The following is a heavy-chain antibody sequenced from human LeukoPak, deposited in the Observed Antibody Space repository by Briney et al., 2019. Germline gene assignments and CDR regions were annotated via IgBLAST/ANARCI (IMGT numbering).Heavy chain of an antibody. J-gene: IGHJ4*02. CDR2: ISAYNGNT. D-gene: IGHD6-19*01. Sequence: ASVKVSCKASGYTFTSYGISWVRQAPGQGLEWMGWISAYNGNTNYAQKFQGRVTMTEDTSTDTAYMELSSLRSEDTAVYYCATPGIAVAGPYWYWGQGTLVTVSS. V-gene: IGHV1-18*01. CDR3: ATPGIAVAGPYWY. CDR1: GYTFTSYG.